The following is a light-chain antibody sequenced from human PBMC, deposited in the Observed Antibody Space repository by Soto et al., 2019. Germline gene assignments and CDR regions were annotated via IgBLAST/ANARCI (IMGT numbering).Light chain of an antibody. J-gene: IGKJ2*01. CDR1: QRIGTY. V-gene: IGKV1-39*01. Sequence: IQMTQSPSSLSASVGDRVTITCRASQRIGTYLNWYQQRPGKAHKLLISPISTLQRGVPSRFSGSGSGTDFTLTITGLLPEDFATYYCQQSYSTPYTFGQGSKLEIK. CDR2: PIS. CDR3: QQSYSTPYT.